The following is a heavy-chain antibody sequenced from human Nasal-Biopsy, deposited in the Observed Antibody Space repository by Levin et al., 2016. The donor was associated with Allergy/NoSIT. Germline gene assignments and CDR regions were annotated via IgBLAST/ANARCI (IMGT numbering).Heavy chain of an antibody. CDR2: INPNSGDT. Sequence: ASVKVSCKASGYAFSGFYMHWVRRAPGQGLEWMGWINPNSGDTDYAQKFQDRVSMTRDASISTFFMELSRLTSDDTAIYYCARDLTMIRGAHDYWGQGALVTVSS. CDR3: ARDLTMIRGAHDY. J-gene: IGHJ4*02. V-gene: IGHV1-2*02. D-gene: IGHD3-10*01. CDR1: GYAFSGFY.